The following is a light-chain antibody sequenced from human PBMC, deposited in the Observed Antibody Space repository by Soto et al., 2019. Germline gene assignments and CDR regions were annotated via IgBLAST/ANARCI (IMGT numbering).Light chain of an antibody. Sequence: QSALTPPASVSGSPGQSITLSCTGTSSDVGGSNYVSWYQQHPGKAPKLLIYEVSKRPAGISNRFSGSKSGNTASLTISGLQAEDEADYDCNSYTYSNTEVFGTGTKVTVL. CDR3: NSYTYSNTEV. CDR1: SSDVGGSNY. J-gene: IGLJ1*01. V-gene: IGLV2-14*01. CDR2: EVS.